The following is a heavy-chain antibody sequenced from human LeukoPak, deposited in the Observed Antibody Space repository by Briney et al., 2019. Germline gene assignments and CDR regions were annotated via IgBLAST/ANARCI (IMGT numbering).Heavy chain of an antibody. D-gene: IGHD3-22*01. Sequence: ASVKVSCKASRYIFTGSNFHWVRQAPGQGLEWMGRINADSGDTDLAQKFQGRITMTRDTSVSTTYMELTGLISDDTAIYYCARQADYLDNSGHYYVGGLNPWGRGTLVTVSS. J-gene: IGHJ5*02. CDR1: RYIFTGSN. V-gene: IGHV1-2*06. CDR2: INADSGDT. CDR3: ARQADYLDNSGHYYVGGLNP.